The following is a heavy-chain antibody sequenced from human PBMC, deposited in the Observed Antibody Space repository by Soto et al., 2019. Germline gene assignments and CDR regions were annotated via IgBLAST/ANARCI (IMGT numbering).Heavy chain of an antibody. CDR3: AGFLEGSERWFDP. CDR2: IYYSGST. CDR1: GGSISSSSYY. V-gene: IGHV4-39*01. D-gene: IGHD3-3*01. J-gene: IGHJ5*02. Sequence: ASETLSLTCTVSGGSISSSSYYWGWIRQPPGKGLEWIGSIYYSGSTYYNPSLKSRVTISLDTSKNQFSLKLSFVTSADSAVYYWAGFLEGSERWFDPWGQETLVTVSS.